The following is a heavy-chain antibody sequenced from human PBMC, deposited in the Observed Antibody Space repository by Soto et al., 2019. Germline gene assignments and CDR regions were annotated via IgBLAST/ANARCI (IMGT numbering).Heavy chain of an antibody. CDR3: ARGQRIRITMIVVVIETRFDP. J-gene: IGHJ5*02. V-gene: IGHV1-46*01. Sequence: ASVKVSCKASGYTFTSYGISWVRQAPGQGLEWMGIINPSGGSTSYAQKFQGRVTMTRDTSTSTVYMELSSLRSEDTAVYYCARGQRIRITMIVVVIETRFDPRGQGTLVTVHS. CDR1: GYTFTSYG. CDR2: INPSGGST. D-gene: IGHD3-22*01.